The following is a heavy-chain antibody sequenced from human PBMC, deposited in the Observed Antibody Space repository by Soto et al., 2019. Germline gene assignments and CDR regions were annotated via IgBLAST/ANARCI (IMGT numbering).Heavy chain of an antibody. Sequence: SETLSLTCTVSGGSISSSSYYWGWIRQPPGKGLEWIGSIYYSGSTYYNPSLKSRVTISVDTSKNQFSLKLSSVTAADTAVYYCASVLLWFGEPQNWFDPWGQGTLVTVSS. J-gene: IGHJ5*02. V-gene: IGHV4-39*01. CDR2: IYYSGST. D-gene: IGHD3-10*01. CDR1: GGSISSSSYY. CDR3: ASVLLWFGEPQNWFDP.